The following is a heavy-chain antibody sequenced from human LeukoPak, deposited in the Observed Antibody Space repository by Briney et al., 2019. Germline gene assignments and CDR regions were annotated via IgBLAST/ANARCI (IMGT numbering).Heavy chain of an antibody. CDR3: ARHDSTYQLTTCFDY. V-gene: IGHV4-38-2*01. CDR2: IYHSGST. Sequence: SETLSLTCAVSGYSISSGYYWGWIRQPPGKGLEWIGSIYHSGSTYYNPSLKSRVTISVDTSKNQFSLKLSSVTAADTAVYYCARHDSTYQLTTCFDYWGQGTLVTVSS. CDR1: GYSISSGYY. D-gene: IGHD2-2*01. J-gene: IGHJ4*02.